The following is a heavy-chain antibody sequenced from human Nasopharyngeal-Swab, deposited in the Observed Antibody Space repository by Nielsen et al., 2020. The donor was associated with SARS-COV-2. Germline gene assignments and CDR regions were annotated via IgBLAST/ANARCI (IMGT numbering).Heavy chain of an antibody. CDR1: GGSISSSSYY. CDR2: IFYSGST. CDR3: ARGRIAAAGPFDY. J-gene: IGHJ4*02. Sequence: SETLSLTCTVSGGSISSSSYYWGWIRQPPGKGLEWIGSIFYSGSTYYNPSLKSRVTISVDTSKNQFSLKLSSVTAADTAVYYCARGRIAAAGPFDYWGQGTLVTVSS. V-gene: IGHV4-39*07. D-gene: IGHD6-13*01.